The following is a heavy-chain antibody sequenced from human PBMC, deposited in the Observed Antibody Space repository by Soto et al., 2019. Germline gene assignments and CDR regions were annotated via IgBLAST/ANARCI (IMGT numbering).Heavy chain of an antibody. D-gene: IGHD5-12*01. CDR2: TIPSLGTA. CDR3: ASGAGWIYGMDV. J-gene: IGHJ6*02. V-gene: IGHV1-69*12. Sequence: QVQLVQSGTEVKKPGSSVKVSCKTSGGTFSNYAFSWVRQAPGHGLEWMGGTIPSLGTAKYAPNFQGRVTINADESTSTAYMELSSLRSDDSAVYYCASGAGWIYGMDVWGQGTTVTVSS. CDR1: GGTFSNYA.